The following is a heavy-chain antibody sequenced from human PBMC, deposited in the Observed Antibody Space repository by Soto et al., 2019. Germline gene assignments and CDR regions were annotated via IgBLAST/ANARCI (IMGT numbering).Heavy chain of an antibody. CDR2: ISYDGSNK. Sequence: GGSLRLSCAASGFTFSSYGMHWVRQAPGKGLEWVAVISYDGSNKYYADSVKGRFTISRDNSKNTLYLQMNSLRAEDTAVYYCAKVGRYGGNTYYYYGLDVWGQGTTVTVSS. J-gene: IGHJ6*02. CDR1: GFTFSSYG. V-gene: IGHV3-30*18. CDR3: AKVGRYGGNTYYYYGLDV. D-gene: IGHD4-17*01.